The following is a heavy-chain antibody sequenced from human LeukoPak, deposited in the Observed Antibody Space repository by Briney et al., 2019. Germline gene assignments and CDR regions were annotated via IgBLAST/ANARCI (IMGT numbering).Heavy chain of an antibody. CDR2: ISGSGGST. J-gene: IGHJ4*02. V-gene: IGHV3-23*01. CDR1: GFTFSSYA. CDR3: ARDRYDFWSGSSRRITYFDY. D-gene: IGHD3-3*01. Sequence: HPGGSLRLSCAASGFTFSSYAMSWVRQAPGKGLEWVSAISGSGGSTYYADSVKGRFTISRDNAKNSLYLQMNSLRAEDTAVYYCARDRYDFWSGSSRRITYFDYWGQGTLVTVSS.